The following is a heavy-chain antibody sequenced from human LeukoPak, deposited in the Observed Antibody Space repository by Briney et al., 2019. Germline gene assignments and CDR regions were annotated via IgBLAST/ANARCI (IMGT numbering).Heavy chain of an antibody. CDR3: AKDYYYDSSGPLDY. V-gene: IGHV3-23*01. D-gene: IGHD3-22*01. Sequence: GGSLRLSCAASGFTFSSYAMSWVRQAPGKGLEWVSAISGSGGSTYYADSVKGRFTISRDNSKNTLYLQMNSLRAEDTAVYYCAKDYYYDSSGPLDYWGQGTLSPSPQ. J-gene: IGHJ4*02. CDR2: ISGSGGST. CDR1: GFTFSSYA.